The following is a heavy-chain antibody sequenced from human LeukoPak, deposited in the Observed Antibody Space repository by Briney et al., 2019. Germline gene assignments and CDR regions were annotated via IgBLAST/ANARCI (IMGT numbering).Heavy chain of an antibody. CDR1: GDSINSGSHH. CDR3: AREYRSGYDDKIDY. CDR2: IYASGT. J-gene: IGHJ4*02. D-gene: IGHD3-22*01. Sequence: KPSETLSLTCTVSGDSINSGSHHWNWIRQPAGKRLEWIGRIYASGTNYNPSLKSRVTISVDTSKNQFSLKLSSVTAADTAVYYCAREYRSGYDDKIDYWGQGTLVTVSS. V-gene: IGHV4-61*02.